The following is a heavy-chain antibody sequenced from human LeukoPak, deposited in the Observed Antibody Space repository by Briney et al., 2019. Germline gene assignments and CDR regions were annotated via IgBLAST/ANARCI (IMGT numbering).Heavy chain of an antibody. Sequence: GGSLRLSCAASGFTFSSYSMNWVRQAPGKGLEWVSSISSSSSYMYYADSVKGRFTISRDNAKNSLYLQMNSLRAEDTAVYYCARDLGGYCSSTSCYGNWFDPWGQGTLVTVSS. J-gene: IGHJ5*02. D-gene: IGHD2-2*01. V-gene: IGHV3-21*01. CDR1: GFTFSSYS. CDR3: ARDLGGYCSSTSCYGNWFDP. CDR2: ISSSSSYM.